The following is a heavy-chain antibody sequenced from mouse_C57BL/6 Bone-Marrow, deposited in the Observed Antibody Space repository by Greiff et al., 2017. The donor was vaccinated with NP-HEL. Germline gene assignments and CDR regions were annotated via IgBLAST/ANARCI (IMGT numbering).Heavy chain of an antibody. Sequence: EVQLVESGGDLVKPGGSLKLSCAASGFTFSSYGMSWVRQTPDKRLEWVATISSGGSYTSYPDSVKGRFTISRDNSKNTLYLQMSDLKAEDTAMYYCAEQDLAWFAYWGRGTLVTVSA. CDR2: ISSGGSYT. V-gene: IGHV5-6*01. CDR1: GFTFSSYG. CDR3: AEQDLAWFAY. J-gene: IGHJ3*01.